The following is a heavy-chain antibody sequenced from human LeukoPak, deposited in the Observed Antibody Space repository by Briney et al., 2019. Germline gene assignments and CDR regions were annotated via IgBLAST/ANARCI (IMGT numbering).Heavy chain of an antibody. CDR3: VKGGTADRVGWTH. CDR2: INGNGGGS. Sequence: GGSLRLSCAASGFTFSDHAMSWVRQAPAKGLEWVSSINGNGGGSYYIVSVKGRFTVSRDNSENALYLQMNNLRTEDTAVYFCVKGGTADRVGWTHWGRGSLVTVFS. D-gene: IGHD7-27*01. J-gene: IGHJ4*02. CDR1: GFTFSDHA. V-gene: IGHV3-23*01.